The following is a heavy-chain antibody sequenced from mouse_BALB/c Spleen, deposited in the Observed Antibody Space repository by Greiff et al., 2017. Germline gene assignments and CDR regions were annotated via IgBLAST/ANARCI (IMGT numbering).Heavy chain of an antibody. CDR1: GYTFTSYW. V-gene: IGHV1S26*01. CDR2: INPSTGYT. J-gene: IGHJ2*01. Sequence: QVQLQQPGAELVKPGASVKMSCKASGYTFTSYWMHWVKQRPGQGLEWIGYINPSTGYTEYNQKFKDKATLTADKSSSTAYMQLSSLTSEDSAVYYCARGLLRYFDYWGQGTTLTVSS. D-gene: IGHD1-1*01. CDR3: ARGLLRYFDY.